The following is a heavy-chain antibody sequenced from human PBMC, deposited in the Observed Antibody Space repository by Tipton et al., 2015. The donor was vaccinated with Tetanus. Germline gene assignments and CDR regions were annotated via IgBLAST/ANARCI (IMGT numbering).Heavy chain of an antibody. Sequence: LRLSCAVSGGSISSYYWSWIRQPPGKGLEWIGNIYYSGSTNYNPSLKSRVTISVDTSKNQFSLKLSSVTAVDTAVYYCARRDSSGAWWFDPWGQGTLVTVSS. CDR2: IYYSGST. D-gene: IGHD6-19*01. CDR1: GGSISSYY. CDR3: ARRDSSGAWWFDP. J-gene: IGHJ5*02. V-gene: IGHV4-59*01.